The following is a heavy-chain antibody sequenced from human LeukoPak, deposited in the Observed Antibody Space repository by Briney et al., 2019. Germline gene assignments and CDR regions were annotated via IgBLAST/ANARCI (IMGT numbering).Heavy chain of an antibody. CDR2: IYYSGST. Sequence: SETLPLTCTVSGGSISSSSYYWGWIRQPPGKGLEWIGSIYYSGSTYYNPSLKSRVTISVDTSKNQFSLKLSSVTAADTAVYYCARASSGSTSDGHYFDYWGQGTLVTVSS. CDR1: GGSISSSSYY. J-gene: IGHJ4*02. CDR3: ARASSGSTSDGHYFDY. D-gene: IGHD6-19*01. V-gene: IGHV4-39*07.